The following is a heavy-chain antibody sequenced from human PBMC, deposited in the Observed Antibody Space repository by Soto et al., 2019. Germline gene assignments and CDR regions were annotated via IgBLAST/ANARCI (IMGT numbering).Heavy chain of an antibody. Sequence: WGSLRLSCAASGFTFSSYGIHCCRHAPCKWLEWVAVIWYDGSNKYYADSVKGRFTISRDNSKNTLYLQMNSLRAEDTAVYYCAREGGNWNYPYENYYYGMDVWGQGTTVTVSS. J-gene: IGHJ6*02. CDR2: IWYDGSNK. D-gene: IGHD1-7*01. V-gene: IGHV3-33*01. CDR1: GFTFSSYG. CDR3: AREGGNWNYPYENYYYGMDV.